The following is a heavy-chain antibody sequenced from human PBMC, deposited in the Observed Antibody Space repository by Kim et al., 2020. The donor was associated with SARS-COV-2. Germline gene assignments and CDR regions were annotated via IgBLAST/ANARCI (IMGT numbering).Heavy chain of an antibody. D-gene: IGHD3-16*01. Sequence: PSFQGQVTISADKSISTAYLQWSSLKASDTAMYYCARHGGPISFRYAFDIWGQGTMVTVSS. J-gene: IGHJ3*02. V-gene: IGHV5-51*01. CDR3: ARHGGPISFRYAFDI.